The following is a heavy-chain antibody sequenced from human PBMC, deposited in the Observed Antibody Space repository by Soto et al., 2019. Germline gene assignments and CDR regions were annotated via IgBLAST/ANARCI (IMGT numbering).Heavy chain of an antibody. V-gene: IGHV3-33*05. Sequence: QVQLVESGGGVVQPGSSLRVSCVGSGFTFRSYVIHWVRQAPGKGLEWVALTSYDGSDKYYDDSVRGRFTISRDNSRNTVDRQMDSLRLEETALYYCARWGTTGGLDVWGQGTLVSVSS. D-gene: IGHD3-16*01. CDR2: TSYDGSDK. CDR3: ARWGTTGGLDV. CDR1: GFTFRSYV. J-gene: IGHJ1*01.